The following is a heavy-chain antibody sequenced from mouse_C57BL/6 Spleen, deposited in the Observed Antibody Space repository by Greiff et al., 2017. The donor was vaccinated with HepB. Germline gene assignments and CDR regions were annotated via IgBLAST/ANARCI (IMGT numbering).Heavy chain of an antibody. CDR1: GYTFTSYW. CDR3: AKSGIYDGYYYAMDY. CDR2: IYPGSGST. Sequence: QVQLQQPGAELVKPGASVKMSCKASGYTFTSYWITWVKQRPGQGLEWIGDIYPGSGSTNYNEKFKSKATLTVDTSSSTAYMQLSSLTSEDSAVYYCAKSGIYDGYYYAMDYWGQGTSVTVSS. J-gene: IGHJ4*01. V-gene: IGHV1-55*01. D-gene: IGHD2-3*01.